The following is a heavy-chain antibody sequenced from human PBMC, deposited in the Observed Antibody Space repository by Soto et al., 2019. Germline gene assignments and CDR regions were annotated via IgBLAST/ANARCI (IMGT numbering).Heavy chain of an antibody. CDR3: ARLYCSSSTCDSWFDP. V-gene: IGHV5-10-1*01. Sequence: PGESLKISCTGFGYTFTTFWISWVRQMPGRGLEWMGRIDPRDSYTNYSPSFQGHVTISVDKSISTAYLQWGSLKASDTAMYYCARLYCSSSTCDSWFDPWGQGTQVTVSS. D-gene: IGHD2-2*01. CDR2: IDPRDSYT. CDR1: GYTFTTFW. J-gene: IGHJ5*02.